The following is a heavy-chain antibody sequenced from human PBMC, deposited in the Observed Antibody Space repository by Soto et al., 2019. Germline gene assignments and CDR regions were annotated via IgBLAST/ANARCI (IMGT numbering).Heavy chain of an antibody. CDR3: AKRPYDSDWYFDL. V-gene: IGHV3-23*01. CDR2: ISGTGGST. Sequence: EEQLLESGGGLVQPGGSLRLSCAASGFAFSSYAMSWVRQAPGKGLEWVSGISGTGGSTNYADSVKGRFSISRDNSKKTLYLQMSSLRAEDTAVYYCAKRPYDSDWYFDLWGRGTLVTVSS. D-gene: IGHD3-22*01. CDR1: GFAFSSYA. J-gene: IGHJ2*01.